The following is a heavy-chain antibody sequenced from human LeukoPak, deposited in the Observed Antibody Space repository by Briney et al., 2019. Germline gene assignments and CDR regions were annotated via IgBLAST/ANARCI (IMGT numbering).Heavy chain of an antibody. D-gene: IGHD3-10*01. Sequence: ASVKVSCKASGYTFTNYYMHWVRQAPGQGLEWMGIINPSGGSTNYAQKLQGRVTMTTDTSTSTAYMELRSLRSDDTAVYYCARDLLWFGELDYWGQGTLVTVSS. CDR3: ARDLLWFGELDY. CDR2: INPSGGST. J-gene: IGHJ4*02. CDR1: GYTFTNYY. V-gene: IGHV1-46*01.